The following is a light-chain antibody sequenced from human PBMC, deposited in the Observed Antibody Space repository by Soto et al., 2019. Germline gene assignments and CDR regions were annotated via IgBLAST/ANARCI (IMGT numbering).Light chain of an antibody. CDR3: QQRSNWPPWT. CDR1: QSVSSY. Sequence: EIVLTQSPATLSLSPGERATLSCRASQSVSSYLAWYQQKPGQAPRLLIYDASNRATGIPARFSGSGSGTDFTLPISSLEPEYFAVYYCQQRSNWPPWTFGQGTKVEIK. CDR2: DAS. V-gene: IGKV3-11*01. J-gene: IGKJ1*01.